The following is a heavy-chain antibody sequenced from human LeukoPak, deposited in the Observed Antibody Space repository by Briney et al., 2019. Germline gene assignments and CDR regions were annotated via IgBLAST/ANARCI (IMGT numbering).Heavy chain of an antibody. CDR3: ARDVRFLEWTTTGDFDY. Sequence: SQTLSLTCAISGDSVSSNSAAWNWIRQSPSRGLEWLGRTYYRSKWYNDYAVSVKSRITINPDTSKNQFSLQLNSVTPEDTAVYYCARDVRFLEWTTTGDFDYWGQGTLVTVSS. J-gene: IGHJ4*02. CDR2: TYYRSKWYN. D-gene: IGHD3-3*01. CDR1: GDSVSSNSAA. V-gene: IGHV6-1*01.